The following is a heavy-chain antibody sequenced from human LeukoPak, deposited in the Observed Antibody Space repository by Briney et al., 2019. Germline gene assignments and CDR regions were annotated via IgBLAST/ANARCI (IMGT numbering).Heavy chain of an antibody. CDR2: ISHHGEAE. Sequence: PGTSLRLACAVSGFTIANHGMHWVRQAPGKGLEWVAMISHHGEAEYYGDSVRGRLTISRDTSNNTLYLQMYSLRIGDTGVYYCAKDWGSSGWYNWFGSWGRGTLVTVSS. V-gene: IGHV3-30*18. CDR1: GFTIANHG. D-gene: IGHD6-19*01. J-gene: IGHJ5*01. CDR3: AKDWGSSGWYNWFGS.